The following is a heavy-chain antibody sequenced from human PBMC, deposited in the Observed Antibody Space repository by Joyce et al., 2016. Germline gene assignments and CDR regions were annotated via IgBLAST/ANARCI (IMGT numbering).Heavy chain of an antibody. J-gene: IGHJ4*02. CDR3: ARNYYGSGSYYRAFDY. Sequence: EVQLVQSGAEVKKPGESLKISCKGSGYSFTSYWIGWVGQMPGKGLEWMGIIYPGDAATRYSPSFQGQVTISADKSISTAYLQWNSLKASDTAMYYCARNYYGSGSYYRAFDYWGQGTLVTVSS. CDR2: IYPGDAAT. V-gene: IGHV5-51*01. D-gene: IGHD3-10*01. CDR1: GYSFTSYW.